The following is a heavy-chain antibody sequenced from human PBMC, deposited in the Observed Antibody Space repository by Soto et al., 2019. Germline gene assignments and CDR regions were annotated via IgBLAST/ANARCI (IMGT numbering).Heavy chain of an antibody. CDR2: IYWDDDK. CDR3: AHDNYYASWRLFDN. CDR1: GFSLTTSGAS. V-gene: IGHV2-5*02. Sequence: QITLKESGPTLVKPTQTLTLTCTFSGFSLTTSGASVGWVRQPPGKALEWLALIYWDDDKRYSPSLKSRLTITKDTSKHQVVLTMTNMDPVDTATYYCAHDNYYASWRLFDNWGQGTLVPVSS. J-gene: IGHJ4*02. D-gene: IGHD3-10*01.